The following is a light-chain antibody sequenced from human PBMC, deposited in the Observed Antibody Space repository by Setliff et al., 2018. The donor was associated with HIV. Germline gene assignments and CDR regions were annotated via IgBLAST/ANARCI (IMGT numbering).Light chain of an antibody. V-gene: IGLV2-11*01. CDR1: SSDVGGYNY. CDR3: CSYAGSYTYV. J-gene: IGLJ1*01. CDR2: GVT. Sequence: QSVLTQPASVSGSPGQSVTISCTETSSDVGGYNYVSWYQQHPGKAPKLMIYGVTKRPSGVPDRFSGSKSGNMASLTISGLQPEDEADYYCCSYAGSYTYVFGTGTKVTVL.